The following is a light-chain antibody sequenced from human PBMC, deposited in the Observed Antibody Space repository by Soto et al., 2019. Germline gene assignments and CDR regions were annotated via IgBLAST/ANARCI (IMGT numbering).Light chain of an antibody. Sequence: IVLTQSPATLSLSPGEGATLSCRASQPVNSVAWYQQKPGQSPRRLIHDASNKAAGVPARFSATGSGTDVSLPISSLEPDDFAVYYCQQPGTGPPLAFGAGSRIEIK. V-gene: IGKV3-11*01. CDR3: QQPGTGPPLA. J-gene: IGKJ4*01. CDR2: DAS. CDR1: QPVNS.